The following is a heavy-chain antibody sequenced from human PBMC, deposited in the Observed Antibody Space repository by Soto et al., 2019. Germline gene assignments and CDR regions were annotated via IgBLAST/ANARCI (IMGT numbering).Heavy chain of an antibody. Sequence: TLSLTCTVSGGSISSGGYYWSWIRQHPGKGLEWIGYIYYSGSTYYNPSLKSRVTISVDTSKNQFSLKLSSVTAADTAVYYCARVRSLAYYYYYYMDVWGKGTTVTVSS. CDR1: GGSISSGGYY. J-gene: IGHJ6*03. V-gene: IGHV4-31*03. CDR3: ARVRSLAYYYYYYMDV. D-gene: IGHD3-10*01. CDR2: IYYSGST.